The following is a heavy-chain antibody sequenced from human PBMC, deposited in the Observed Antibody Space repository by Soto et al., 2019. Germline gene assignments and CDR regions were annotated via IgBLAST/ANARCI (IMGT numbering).Heavy chain of an antibody. V-gene: IGHV3-74*01. D-gene: IGHD4-4*01. J-gene: IGHJ6*02. Sequence: GGSLTLSCRGSGFTFSNSWMHWVRHTPGKGMVWVSRINNDGSHAAYAGSVKGRFTISRDNAKNTLYMYMNFLRVQDTAVYYCGRGGYRHYSAYYYYALDVWGQGTTVTV. CDR3: GRGGYRHYSAYYYYALDV. CDR2: INNDGSHA. CDR1: GFTFSNSW.